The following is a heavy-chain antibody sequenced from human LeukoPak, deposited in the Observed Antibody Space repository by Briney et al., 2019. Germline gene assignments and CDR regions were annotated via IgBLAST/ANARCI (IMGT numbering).Heavy chain of an antibody. J-gene: IGHJ4*02. Sequence: GGSLRLSCAVSGITLSNYGMSWVRQAPGKGLEWVAGISGSGGSTNYADSVKGRFTISRDNRKNTLYLQMNSLRVEDTAVYYCARCGATVTMFFGYWGQGTLVTVSS. CDR1: GITLSNYG. CDR2: ISGSGGST. CDR3: ARCGATVTMFFGY. D-gene: IGHD4-17*01. V-gene: IGHV3-23*01.